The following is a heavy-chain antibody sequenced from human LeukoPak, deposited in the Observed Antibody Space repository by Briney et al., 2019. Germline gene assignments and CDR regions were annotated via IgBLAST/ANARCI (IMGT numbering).Heavy chain of an antibody. CDR2: ISYDGSNN. CDR1: GFTFSSYA. V-gene: IGHV3-30-3*01. D-gene: IGHD7-27*01. Sequence: GGSLRLSCAASGFTFSSYAMHWVRQAPGKGLEWVAVISYDGSNNYYADSVKGRFTISRDNSKNTLYLQMNSLRAEDTAVYYCARDHWGVDALYGASGMDVSGQGATVSVSS. CDR3: ARDHWGVDALYGASGMDV. J-gene: IGHJ6*01.